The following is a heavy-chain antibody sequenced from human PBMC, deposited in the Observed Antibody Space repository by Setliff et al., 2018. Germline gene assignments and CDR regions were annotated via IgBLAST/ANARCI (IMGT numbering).Heavy chain of an antibody. CDR1: GFTFSSYW. D-gene: IGHD3-10*01. J-gene: IGHJ6*02. Sequence: GSLRLSCAASGFTFSSYWMSWVRQAPGKGLEWVANIKQDGSEKYYVDSVKGRFTISRDNAKNSLYLQMNSLRAEDTAVYYCARDHAYGSRFYYYYYNMDVWGQGTTVTV. CDR3: ARDHAYGSRFYYYYYNMDV. V-gene: IGHV3-7*01. CDR2: IKQDGSEK.